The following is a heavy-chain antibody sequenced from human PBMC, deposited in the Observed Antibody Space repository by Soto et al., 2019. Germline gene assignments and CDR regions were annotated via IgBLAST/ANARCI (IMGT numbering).Heavy chain of an antibody. Sequence: EVRLVESGGALVQPGGSLRLSCAASGFTFRNYYMHWVRQAPGKGLMWVARIDSNGGSPVYADSVRGRFTISRDNAENTLFLQMDSLAAEDTAVYYCAREQYTLNYAGYWGHSTQVTVS. CDR2: IDSNGGSP. V-gene: IGHV3-74*01. CDR3: AREQYTLNYAGY. CDR1: GFTFRNYY. D-gene: IGHD1-7*01. J-gene: IGHJ1*01.